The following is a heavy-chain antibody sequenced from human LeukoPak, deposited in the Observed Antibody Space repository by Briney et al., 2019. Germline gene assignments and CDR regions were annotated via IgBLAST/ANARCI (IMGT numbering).Heavy chain of an antibody. CDR3: ARGYYYYYMDV. CDR2: INHSGST. CDR1: GGSLSGYY. V-gene: IGHV4-34*01. J-gene: IGHJ6*03. Sequence: WEALSLTCAVYGGSLSGYYWSWIRQPPGKGLEWIGEINHSGSTNYNPPLKSRVTISVDTSKNQFSLKLSSVTAADTAVYYCARGYYYYYMDVWGKGTTVTVSS.